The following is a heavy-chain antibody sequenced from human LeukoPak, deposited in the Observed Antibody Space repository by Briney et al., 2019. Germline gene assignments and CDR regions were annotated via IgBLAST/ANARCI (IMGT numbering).Heavy chain of an antibody. CDR1: GGSISSYY. Sequence: KSSETLSLTCTVSGGSISSYYWSWIRQPPGKGLEWIGYIYYSGSTNYNPSLKSRVTISVDTSKNQFSLKLSSVTAADTAVYYCASEDIAEAGLDYWGQGTLVTVSS. CDR3: ASEDIAEAGLDY. J-gene: IGHJ4*02. CDR2: IYYSGST. D-gene: IGHD6-13*01. V-gene: IGHV4-59*01.